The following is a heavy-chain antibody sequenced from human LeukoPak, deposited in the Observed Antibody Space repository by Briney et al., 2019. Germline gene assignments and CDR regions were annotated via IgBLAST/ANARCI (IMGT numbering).Heavy chain of an antibody. J-gene: IGHJ4*02. CDR2: IIQDGSVT. V-gene: IGHV3-74*01. CDR3: ATDDDRGPGY. D-gene: IGHD1-1*01. CDR1: GITFSNYW. Sequence: GGSLRLSCTTSGITFSNYWMHWVRQAPGKGLVWVSHIIQDGSVTSYADSVKGRFTISRDNAKNTVYLQMNSLRAEDTAVYYCATDDDRGPGYWGQGTLVTVSS.